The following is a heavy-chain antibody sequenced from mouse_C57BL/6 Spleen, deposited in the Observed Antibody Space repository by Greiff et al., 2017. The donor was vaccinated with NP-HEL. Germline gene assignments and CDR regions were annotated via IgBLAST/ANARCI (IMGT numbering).Heavy chain of an antibody. CDR1: GYSITSGYY. V-gene: IGHV3-6*01. CDR2: ISYDGSN. J-gene: IGHJ3*01. CDR3: AREGDYGYDWFAY. Sequence: VQLQQSGPGLVKPSQSLSLSCSVTGYSITSGYYWNWIRQFPGNKLEWMGYISYDGSNNYNTSLKNRISITRDTSKNQFFLKLNSVTTEDTATYYCAREGDYGYDWFAYWGQGTLVTVSA. D-gene: IGHD2-2*01.